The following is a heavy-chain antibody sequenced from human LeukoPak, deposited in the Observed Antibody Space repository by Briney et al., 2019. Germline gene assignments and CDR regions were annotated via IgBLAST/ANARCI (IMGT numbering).Heavy chain of an antibody. J-gene: IGHJ4*02. CDR3: VKDRTGGYFDY. V-gene: IGHV3-64D*09. CDR2: ISNNGGST. Sequence: GGSLRLSCSASGFTFSSFAMHWVRQAPGKGLQYVSAISNNGGSTYYADSVMGRFTISRDNFKNTLYLQMSSLRAEDTAVYYCVKDRTGGYFDYWGQGTLVTVSS. D-gene: IGHD1-14*01. CDR1: GFTFSSFA.